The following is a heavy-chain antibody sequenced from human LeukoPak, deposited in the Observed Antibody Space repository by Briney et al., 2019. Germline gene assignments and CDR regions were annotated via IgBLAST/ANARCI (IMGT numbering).Heavy chain of an antibody. CDR3: ARGLRYYDFWSGYYPGFDY. Sequence: GGSLRLSCAASGFTFSSYGIHWVRQAPGKGLEWVAFIRYDGSNKYYADSVKGRFTISRDNAKNTLNLQMNSLRAEDTAVYYCARGLRYYDFWSGYYPGFDYWGQGTLVTVSS. J-gene: IGHJ4*02. D-gene: IGHD3-3*01. CDR2: IRYDGSNK. V-gene: IGHV3-30*02. CDR1: GFTFSSYG.